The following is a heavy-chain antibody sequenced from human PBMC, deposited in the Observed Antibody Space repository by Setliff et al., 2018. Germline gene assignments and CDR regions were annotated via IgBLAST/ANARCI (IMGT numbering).Heavy chain of an antibody. CDR1: GVTCSAAT. Sequence: GGSLRLSCAAAGVTCSAATMNWVRQAQGKGLGWISYISTSGSTIYDADSVKGRFTISRDKAHHSLFLQMNSLRAEDTAVYYCARLALPGYDSSGYYYALDYYYYMDVWGKGTTVTVSS. V-gene: IGHV3-48*01. CDR2: ISTSGSTI. CDR3: ARLALPGYDSSGYYYALDYYYYMDV. D-gene: IGHD3-22*01. J-gene: IGHJ6*03.